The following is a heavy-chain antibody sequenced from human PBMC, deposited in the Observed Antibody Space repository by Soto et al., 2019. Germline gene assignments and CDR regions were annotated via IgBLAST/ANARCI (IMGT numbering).Heavy chain of an antibody. CDR2: IYYSGST. CDR1: GYSVGNGYFY. D-gene: IGHD1-26*01. V-gene: IGHV4-61*01. Sequence: PSETLSLTCTVSGYSVGNGYFYWSWILQPPGKGLEWIGNIYYSGSTTYNPSLKSRVTISLDKSKNQFSLRLSSVTAADTAVYYCARDVCVFSGLVGVTGTFYICGQGTLVIVSS. J-gene: IGHJ3*02. CDR3: ARDVCVFSGLVGVTGTFYI.